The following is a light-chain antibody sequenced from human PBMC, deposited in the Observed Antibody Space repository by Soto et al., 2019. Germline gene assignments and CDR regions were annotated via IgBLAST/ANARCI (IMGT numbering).Light chain of an antibody. V-gene: IGLV2-11*01. CDR3: AAWDDSLNGAV. Sequence: QSALTQPRSVSGSPGQSVTISCTGTSSDVGGYNYVSWYQHHPGKAPKLMIYDVDKRPSGVPDRFSGSRSGTSASLAISGLQSEDEADYYCAAWDDSLNGAVFGGGTKVTVL. CDR1: SSDVGGYNY. CDR2: DVD. J-gene: IGLJ2*01.